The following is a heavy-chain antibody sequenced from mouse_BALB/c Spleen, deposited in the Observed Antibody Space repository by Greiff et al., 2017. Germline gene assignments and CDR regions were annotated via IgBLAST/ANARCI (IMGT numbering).Heavy chain of an antibody. D-gene: IGHD2-1*01. Sequence: EVQGVESGGGLVQPGGSLRLSCATSGFTFTAYYMSWVRQPPGKALEWLGFIRNKANGYTTEYSASVKGRFTISRDNSQSILYLQMNTLRAEDSATYYCARGGNSWFAYWGQGTLVTVSA. CDR3: ARGGNSWFAY. J-gene: IGHJ3*01. V-gene: IGHV7-3*02. CDR1: GFTFTAYY. CDR2: IRNKANGYTT.